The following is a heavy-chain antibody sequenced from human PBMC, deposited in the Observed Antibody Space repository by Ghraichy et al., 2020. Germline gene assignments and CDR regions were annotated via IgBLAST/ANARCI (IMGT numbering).Heavy chain of an antibody. Sequence: SCAVYGGSFSGYYWSWIRQPPGKGLEWIGEINHSGSPNYNPSLKSRVIISVDTSKNQISLNLSSVAAADTAVYFCARQTFIGTVNFWGQGTLVTVSS. V-gene: IGHV4-34*01. J-gene: IGHJ4*02. CDR1: GGSFSGYY. CDR2: INHSGSP. D-gene: IGHD1-1*01. CDR3: ARQTFIGTVNF.